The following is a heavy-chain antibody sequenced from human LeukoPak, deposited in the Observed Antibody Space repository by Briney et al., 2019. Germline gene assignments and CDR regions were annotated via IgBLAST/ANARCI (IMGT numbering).Heavy chain of an antibody. CDR3: ASNYGDPTTNWYFDL. V-gene: IGHV4-31*03. J-gene: IGHJ2*01. CDR2: IYYSGST. D-gene: IGHD4-17*01. CDR1: GGSISSGGYY. Sequence: SQTLSLTCTVSGGSISSGGYYWSWIRQHPGKGLEWIGYIYYSGSTYYNPSLKSRVTISVDTSKNQFSLKLSSVTAADTAVYYCASNYGDPTTNWYFDLWGRGTLVTVSS.